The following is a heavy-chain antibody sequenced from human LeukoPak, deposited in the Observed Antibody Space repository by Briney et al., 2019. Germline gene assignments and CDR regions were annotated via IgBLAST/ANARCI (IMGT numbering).Heavy chain of an antibody. CDR1: GFTFSSYG. CDR3: ARPYYSSAWYGDAFDI. CDR2: IWYDGSSK. V-gene: IGHV3-33*01. Sequence: PGGSLRLSCAASGFTFSSYGMHWVRQAPGKGLEWVAVIWYDGSSKYYAASVKGRFTISRDNSKNTPYLQMNSLRAEDTAVYYCARPYYSSAWYGDAFDIWGQGTMVTVSS. D-gene: IGHD6-19*01. J-gene: IGHJ3*02.